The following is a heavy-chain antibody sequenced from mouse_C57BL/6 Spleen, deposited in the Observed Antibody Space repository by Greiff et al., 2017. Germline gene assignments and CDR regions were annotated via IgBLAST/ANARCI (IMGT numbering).Heavy chain of an antibody. V-gene: IGHV3-6*01. Sequence: EVQLKESGPGLVKPSQSLSLTCSVTGYSITSGYYWNWIRQFPGNKLEWMGYISYDGSNNYNPSLTNRISITRDTSKNQFFLKLHSVTTEDTATYDCASERGYDGYYDFDYWGQGTTLTVSS. CDR1: GYSITSGYY. D-gene: IGHD2-3*01. J-gene: IGHJ2*01. CDR3: ASERGYDGYYDFDY. CDR2: ISYDGSN.